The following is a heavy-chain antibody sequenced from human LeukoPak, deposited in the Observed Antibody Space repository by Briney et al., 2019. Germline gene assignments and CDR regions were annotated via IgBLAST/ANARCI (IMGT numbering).Heavy chain of an antibody. D-gene: IGHD6-19*01. J-gene: IGHJ2*01. CDR2: INPGGGST. CDR3: ARSGSSGWYHFDL. Sequence: AASVKVSCKASGYTFTKYYIHWVRQAPGQGLKWMGVINPGGGSTSYAQKFQGRVTMTRDTSTSTVYMELSSLRSEDTAVYYCARSGSSGWYHFDLWGRGTLVTVSS. CDR1: GYTFTKYY. V-gene: IGHV1-46*01.